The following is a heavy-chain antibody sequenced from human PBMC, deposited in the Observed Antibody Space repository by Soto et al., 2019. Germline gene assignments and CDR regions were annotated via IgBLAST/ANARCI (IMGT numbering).Heavy chain of an antibody. Sequence: GGSLRLSCAASGFTFSDSYMSWIRRAPGKGLEWISYITFSGNTVYYADSLKGRFTISRDNAKNSLYLQMNRLRAEDTAVYYCARVSWREKYGMDVWGQGTTVTVSS. CDR3: ARVSWREKYGMDV. CDR1: GFTFSDSY. J-gene: IGHJ6*02. V-gene: IGHV3-11*01. CDR2: ITFSGNTV.